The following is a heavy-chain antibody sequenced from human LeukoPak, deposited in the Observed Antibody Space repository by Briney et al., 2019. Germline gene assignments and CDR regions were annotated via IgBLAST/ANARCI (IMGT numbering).Heavy chain of an antibody. D-gene: IGHD2-2*01. CDR1: GYTFTSYG. CDR2: IRAYNGNT. Sequence: ASVKVSCKASGYTFTSYGISWVRQAPGQGLEWMGWIRAYNGNTNYAQKLQGRVTMTTDTSTSTAYMELRSLRSDDTAVYYCARTLHRDIVVVPAALSIWGQGTMVTVSS. J-gene: IGHJ3*02. CDR3: ARTLHRDIVVVPAALSI. V-gene: IGHV1-18*01.